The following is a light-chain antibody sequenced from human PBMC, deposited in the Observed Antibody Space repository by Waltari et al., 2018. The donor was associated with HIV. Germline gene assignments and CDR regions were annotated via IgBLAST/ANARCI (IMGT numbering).Light chain of an antibody. CDR3: QVWDTGVV. V-gene: IGLV3-9*01. CDR2: YDT. CDR1: NIDTKR. Sequence: SYDLTQPPSLSVALGQPARITCGGKNIDTKRVHWYQKRPGQAPGLVIYYDTHRPLTIPERFSGSNSGNTATLTISGAQAGDEADYFCQVWDTGVVFGGGTKLTVL. J-gene: IGLJ2*01.